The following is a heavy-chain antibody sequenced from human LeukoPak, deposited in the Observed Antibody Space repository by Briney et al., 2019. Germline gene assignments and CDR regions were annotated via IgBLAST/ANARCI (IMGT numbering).Heavy chain of an antibody. V-gene: IGHV3-7*01. Sequence: GGSLRLSCAASGFTFSSYWMSWVRQAPGKGLEWVANIKQDGSEKYYVDPVKGRFTISRDNAKNSLCLQMNSLRAEDTAVYYCARSPYYYDSSGLWGQGTLVTVSS. CDR2: IKQDGSEK. D-gene: IGHD3-22*01. CDR3: ARSPYYYDSSGL. J-gene: IGHJ4*02. CDR1: GFTFSSYW.